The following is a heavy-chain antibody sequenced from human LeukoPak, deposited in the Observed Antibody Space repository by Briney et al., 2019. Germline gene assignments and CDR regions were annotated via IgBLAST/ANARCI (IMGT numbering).Heavy chain of an antibody. V-gene: IGHV1-46*01. CDR3: ARGHYHGYSLVYYYYYYMDV. J-gene: IGHJ6*03. D-gene: IGHD3-10*01. CDR1: GYTFTSYY. Sequence: GASVKVSCKASGYTFTSYYMHWVRQAPGQGLEWMGIINPSGGSTSYAQRFQGRVTMTRDMSTSTVYMELSSLRSEDTAVYYCARGHYHGYSLVYYYYYYMDVWGKGTTVTISS. CDR2: INPSGGST.